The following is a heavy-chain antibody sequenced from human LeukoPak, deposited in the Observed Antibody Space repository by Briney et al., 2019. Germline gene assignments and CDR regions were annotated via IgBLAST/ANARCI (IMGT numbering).Heavy chain of an antibody. V-gene: IGHV5-51*01. Sequence: GESLKISCKGSGYSFTSYWIGWVRQMPGKGLEWMGITYPGDSDTRYSPSFQGQVTISADKSISTAYLQWSSLKASDTAMYYCARHGRYSSSWYTGDWFDPWGQGTLVTVSS. CDR3: ARHGRYSSSWYTGDWFDP. CDR2: TYPGDSDT. J-gene: IGHJ5*02. D-gene: IGHD6-13*01. CDR1: GYSFTSYW.